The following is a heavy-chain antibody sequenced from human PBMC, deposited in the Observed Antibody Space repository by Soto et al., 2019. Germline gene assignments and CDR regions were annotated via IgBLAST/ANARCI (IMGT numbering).Heavy chain of an antibody. CDR3: ARGARAVMVRGTAYFDY. J-gene: IGHJ4*02. CDR2: IYYSGST. D-gene: IGHD3-10*01. Sequence: QVQLQESGPGLVKPSETLSLTCTVSGGSISSYYWSWIRQPPGKGLEWIGYIYYSGSTNYNPSLKSRVTISVDTSKNQFSLKLSSVTAADTAVYYCARGARAVMVRGTAYFDYWGQGTLVTVSS. CDR1: GGSISSYY. V-gene: IGHV4-59*08.